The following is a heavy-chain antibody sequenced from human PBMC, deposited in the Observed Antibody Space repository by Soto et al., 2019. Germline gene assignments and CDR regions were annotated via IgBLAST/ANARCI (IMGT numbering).Heavy chain of an antibody. Sequence: EVQLVESGGGLVKPGGSLRLSCAASGFTFSSYSMNWVRQAPGKGLEWVSSISSSSSYIYYADSVKGRFTISRDNAKNSLYLQMNSLRAEDTAVYYCARDGRYCSGGSCYSYYFDYWRQGTLVTVSS. D-gene: IGHD2-15*01. CDR1: GFTFSSYS. CDR2: ISSSSSYI. J-gene: IGHJ4*02. V-gene: IGHV3-21*01. CDR3: ARDGRYCSGGSCYSYYFDY.